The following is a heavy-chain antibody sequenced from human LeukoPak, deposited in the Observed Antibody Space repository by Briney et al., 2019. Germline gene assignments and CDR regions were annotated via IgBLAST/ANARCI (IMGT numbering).Heavy chain of an antibody. Sequence: PGGSLGLSCAASGFTFSSYGMHWVRQAPGKGLEWVAFIRYDGSNKYYADSVKGRFTISRDNSKNTLYLQMNSLRAEDTAVYYCAHCSGGSCYSNAFDIWGQGTMVTVSS. CDR3: AHCSGGSCYSNAFDI. CDR2: IRYDGSNK. CDR1: GFTFSSYG. J-gene: IGHJ3*02. D-gene: IGHD2-15*01. V-gene: IGHV3-30*02.